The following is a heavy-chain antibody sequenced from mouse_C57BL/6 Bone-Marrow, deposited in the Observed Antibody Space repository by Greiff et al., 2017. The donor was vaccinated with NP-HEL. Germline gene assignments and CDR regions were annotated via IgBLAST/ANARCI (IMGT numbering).Heavy chain of an antibody. CDR3: AREGPPGSYYAMDY. D-gene: IGHD3-3*01. V-gene: IGHV1-81*01. CDR2: IYPRSGNT. J-gene: IGHJ4*01. CDR1: GYTFTSYG. Sequence: VQLQESGAELARPGASVKLSCKASGYTFTSYGISWVKQRTGQGLEWIGEIYPRSGNTYYNEKFKGKATLTADKSYSTAYMELRSLTSEDSAVYFCAREGPPGSYYAMDYWGQGTSVTVSS.